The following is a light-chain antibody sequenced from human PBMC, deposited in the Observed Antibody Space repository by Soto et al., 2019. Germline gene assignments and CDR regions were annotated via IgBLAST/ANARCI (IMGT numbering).Light chain of an antibody. CDR1: QDISSY. V-gene: IGKV1-9*01. CDR3: QQLKKYPLS. J-gene: IGKJ4*01. CDR2: AAS. Sequence: IPLTQSPSSLSAAIGDRVTITCRASQDISSYLAWYRQKAGKAPELLIEAASTLQSGVPSRFSGSGSGTDFALPISSLQPEDFATYYCQQLKKYPLSFGGGTKVEIK.